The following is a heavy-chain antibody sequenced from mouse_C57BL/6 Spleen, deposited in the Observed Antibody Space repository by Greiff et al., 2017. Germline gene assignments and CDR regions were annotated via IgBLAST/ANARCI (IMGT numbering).Heavy chain of an antibody. V-gene: IGHV1-54*01. CDR3: ARTGTGTGDYFDY. D-gene: IGHD4-1*01. CDR1: GYAFTNYL. J-gene: IGHJ2*01. Sequence: VQLQESGAELVRPGTSVKVSCKASGYAFTNYLIEWVKQRPGQGLEWIGVINPGSGGTNYNEKFKGKATLTADKSSSTAYMQRSSLTSEDSAVYFCARTGTGTGDYFDYWGQGTTLTVSS. CDR2: INPGSGGT.